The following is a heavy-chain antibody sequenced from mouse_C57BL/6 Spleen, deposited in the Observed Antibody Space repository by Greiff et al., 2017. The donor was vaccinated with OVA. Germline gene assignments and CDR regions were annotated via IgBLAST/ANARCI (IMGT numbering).Heavy chain of an antibody. CDR2: INPGSGGT. CDR3: TLDGYYYYAMDY. D-gene: IGHD2-3*01. J-gene: IGHJ4*01. Sequence: VKLQESGAELVRPGTSVKVSCKASGYAFTNYLIEWVKQRPGQGLEWIGVINPGSGGTNYNEKFKGKATLTADKSSSTAYMQLSSLTSEDSAVYFCTLDGYYYYAMDYWGQGTSVTVSS. CDR1: GYAFTNYL. V-gene: IGHV1-54*01.